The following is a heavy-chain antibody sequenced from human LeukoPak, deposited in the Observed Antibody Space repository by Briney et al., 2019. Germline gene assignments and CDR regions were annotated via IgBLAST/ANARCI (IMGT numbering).Heavy chain of an antibody. V-gene: IGHV3-33*01. Sequence: GSLRLSCAASGFTFRSYGMHWVRQAPGKGLEWVADIWYDGSNKYYADSVKGRFTISRDNSKNTLYLQMNSLRAEDTAVYYCARDNYCSSTSCYNFDYWGQGTLVTVSS. CDR3: ARDNYCSSTSCYNFDY. CDR2: IWYDGSNK. J-gene: IGHJ4*02. CDR1: GFTFRSYG. D-gene: IGHD2-2*02.